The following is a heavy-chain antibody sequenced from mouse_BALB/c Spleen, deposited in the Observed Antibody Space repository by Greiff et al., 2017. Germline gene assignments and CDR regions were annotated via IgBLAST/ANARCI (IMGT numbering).Heavy chain of an antibody. Sequence: EVKLVESGGGLVKPGGSLKLSCAASGFAFSSYDMSWVRQTPEKRLEWVAYISSGGGSTYYPDTVKGRFTISRDNAKNTLYLQMSSLKSEDTAMYYCARHVLLSTTSYAMDYWGQGTSVTVSS. CDR2: ISSGGGST. V-gene: IGHV5-12-1*01. J-gene: IGHJ4*01. D-gene: IGHD2-1*01. CDR1: GFAFSSYD. CDR3: ARHVLLSTTSYAMDY.